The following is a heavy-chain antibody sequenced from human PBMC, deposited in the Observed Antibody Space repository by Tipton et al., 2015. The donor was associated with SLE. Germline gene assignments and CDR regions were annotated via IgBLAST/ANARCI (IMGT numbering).Heavy chain of an antibody. CDR3: ARDLTYYYDSRGLGGAFDI. V-gene: IGHV4-59*11. CDR1: GGSISSHY. Sequence: TLSLTCTVSGGSISSHYWSWIRQPPGKGLEWIGYFFNSGRTDYNPSPKGRVTISADTSKNQFSLNLSSVTAADTAVYYCARDLTYYYDSRGLGGAFDIWGQGTMVTVSS. J-gene: IGHJ3*02. CDR2: FFNSGRT. D-gene: IGHD3-22*01.